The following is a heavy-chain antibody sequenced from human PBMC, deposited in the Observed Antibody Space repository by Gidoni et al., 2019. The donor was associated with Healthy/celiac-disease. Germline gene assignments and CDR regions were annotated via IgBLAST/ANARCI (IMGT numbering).Heavy chain of an antibody. V-gene: IGHV3-9*01. CDR1: GFTFDDYA. J-gene: IGHJ4*02. CDR3: AKVQGGAVAGLDY. Sequence: EVQLVESGGGLVQPGRSLRLSCAASGFTFDDYAMHWVRQAPGKGLEWVSGISWNSGSIGYADSVKGRFTISRDNAKNSLYLQMNSLRAEDTALYYCAKVQGGAVAGLDYWGQGTLVTVSS. D-gene: IGHD6-19*01. CDR2: ISWNSGSI.